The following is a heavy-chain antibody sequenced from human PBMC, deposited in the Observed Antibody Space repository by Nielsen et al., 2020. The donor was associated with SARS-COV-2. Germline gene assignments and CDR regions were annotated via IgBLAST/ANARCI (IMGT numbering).Heavy chain of an antibody. J-gene: IGHJ4*02. Sequence: GESLKISCTASGFIFSSYGMSWVRQAPGKGLEWVSGIIGSGGRTHYADSVEGRFTISRDNSKNTLNLQMNSLRAEDTAVYYCAKAFRSSDWLRAATDYWGQGTLVTVSS. CDR2: IIGSGGRT. CDR3: AKAFRSSDWLRAATDY. D-gene: IGHD3-9*01. V-gene: IGHV3-23*01. CDR1: GFIFSSYG.